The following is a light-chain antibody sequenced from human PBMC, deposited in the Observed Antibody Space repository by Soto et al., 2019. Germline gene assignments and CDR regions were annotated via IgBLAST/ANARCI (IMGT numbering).Light chain of an antibody. Sequence: IQLTQSPSSLSASVGDRVTITCRAGQGISSSLACYQQKPGKAPNLLISTTSTLQTGVPSRFSGSGSGTDFALTISSLQPEDFATYYCQQIDSYPRTFGQGTKVEV. V-gene: IGKV1-9*01. J-gene: IGKJ1*01. CDR1: QGISSS. CDR2: TTS. CDR3: QQIDSYPRT.